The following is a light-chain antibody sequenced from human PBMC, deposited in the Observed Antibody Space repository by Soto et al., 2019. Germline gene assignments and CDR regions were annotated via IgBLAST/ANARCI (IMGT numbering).Light chain of an antibody. Sequence: QSVLTQPPSVSGAPGQRVTISCTGSSSNIGAGYDVHWYLQVPGTAPKLLVYTHNNRPSGVPDRFSGSTSGTSASLAITGLQSEDEADYYCQSYDSRLSAYVFGTGTKGTVL. V-gene: IGLV1-40*01. CDR1: SSNIGAGYD. J-gene: IGLJ1*01. CDR2: THN. CDR3: QSYDSRLSAYV.